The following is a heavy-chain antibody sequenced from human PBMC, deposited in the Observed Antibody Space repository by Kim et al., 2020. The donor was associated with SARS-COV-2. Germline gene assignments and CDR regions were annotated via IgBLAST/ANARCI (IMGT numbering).Heavy chain of an antibody. J-gene: IGHJ6*01. Sequence: SETLSLTCTVSGGSIISYYWSWIRQPPGKGLEWIGYIYYSGSTNYNPSLKSRVTISVDTSKNQFSLKLSSVTAADTAVYYCARLGFLYYYDSSGPPYYYG. CDR2: IYYSGST. D-gene: IGHD3-22*01. CDR1: GGSIISYY. V-gene: IGHV4-59*08. CDR3: ARLGFLYYYDSSGPPYYYG.